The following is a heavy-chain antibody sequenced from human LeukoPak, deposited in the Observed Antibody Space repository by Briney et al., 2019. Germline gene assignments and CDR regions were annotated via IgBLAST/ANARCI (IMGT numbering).Heavy chain of an antibody. Sequence: SETLSLTCTVSGGSISSSSYYWGWIRQPPGKGLEWIGSIYYSGSTYYNPSLKSRVTISVDTSKNQFSLKLSSVTAADTAVYCCARAPYEWLVHGWFDPWGQGTLVTVSS. CDR2: IYYSGST. CDR3: ARAPYEWLVHGWFDP. D-gene: IGHD6-19*01. J-gene: IGHJ5*02. CDR1: GGSISSSSYY. V-gene: IGHV4-39*07.